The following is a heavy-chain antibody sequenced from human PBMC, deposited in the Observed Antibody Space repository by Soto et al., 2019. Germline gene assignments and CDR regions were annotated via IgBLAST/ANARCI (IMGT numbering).Heavy chain of an antibody. CDR3: ARQRIVVVPAAMVNWFDP. D-gene: IGHD2-2*01. CDR1: GGSISSSSYY. CDR2: IYYSGST. Sequence: NPSETLSLTCTVSGGSISSSSYYWGWIRQPPGKGPEWIGSIYYSGSTYYNPSLKSRVTISVDTSKNQFSLKLSSVTAADTAVYYCARQRIVVVPAAMVNWFDPWGQGTLVTVSS. J-gene: IGHJ5*02. V-gene: IGHV4-39*01.